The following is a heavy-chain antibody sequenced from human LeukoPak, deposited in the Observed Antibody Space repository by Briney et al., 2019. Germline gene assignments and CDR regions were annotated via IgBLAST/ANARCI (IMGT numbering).Heavy chain of an antibody. Sequence: GRSLRLSCAASGFTFSSYGMHWVRQAPGKGLEWGAVIWYDGSNKYYADSVKGRFTISRDNSKNTLYLQMNSLRAEDTAVYYCARDGYYYDSSGYPYYFDYWGQGTLVTVSS. CDR3: ARDGYYYDSSGYPYYFDY. V-gene: IGHV3-33*01. CDR2: IWYDGSNK. D-gene: IGHD3-22*01. CDR1: GFTFSSYG. J-gene: IGHJ4*02.